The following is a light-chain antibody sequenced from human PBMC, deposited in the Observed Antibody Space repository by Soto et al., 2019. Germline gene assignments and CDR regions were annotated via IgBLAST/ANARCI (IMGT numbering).Light chain of an antibody. V-gene: IGKV1D-12*01. CDR1: QGIRNW. J-gene: IGKJ4*01. CDR3: QQTDSFPLS. CDR2: AAS. Sequence: DIQMTQSPSSVAASIGDRVTITCRASQGIRNWLAWYQQTPGKAPELLILAASSMQSGVPSRFSGRGSGTEFTLTIDSLQPEDFATYYCQQTDSFPLSFGGGTKVEFK.